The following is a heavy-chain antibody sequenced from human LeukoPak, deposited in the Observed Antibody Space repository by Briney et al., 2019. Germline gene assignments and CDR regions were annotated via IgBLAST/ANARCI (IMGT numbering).Heavy chain of an antibody. CDR1: GFTVSSNY. V-gene: IGHV3-53*01. J-gene: IGHJ4*02. Sequence: GGSLRLSCAASGFTVSSNYMSWVRQAPGKGLEWVSVIYGGGSTYYTDSVRGRFTISIDNPKNTLYLQMNSLRAEDTAVYYCARVEVGARGYDYWGQGTLVTVSS. CDR3: ARVEVGARGYDY. D-gene: IGHD1-26*01. CDR2: IYGGGST.